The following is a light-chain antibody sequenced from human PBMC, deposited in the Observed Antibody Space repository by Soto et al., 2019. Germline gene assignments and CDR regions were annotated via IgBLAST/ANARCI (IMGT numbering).Light chain of an antibody. CDR1: QSVSSY. CDR2: DAS. Sequence: EIVLTQSPATLSLSPGERATLSCRASQSVSSYLAWYQQKPGQAPRLLLYDASNRATGIPARFSGSGSGTDLTLTISSLQPEDFAFYYCQQRSNWPPLFTFGPGTKVDIK. J-gene: IGKJ3*01. CDR3: QQRSNWPPLFT. V-gene: IGKV3-11*01.